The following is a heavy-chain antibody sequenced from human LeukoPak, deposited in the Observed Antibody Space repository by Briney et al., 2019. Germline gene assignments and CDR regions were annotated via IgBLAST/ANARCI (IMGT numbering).Heavy chain of an antibody. CDR1: AYSISSGSY. Sequence: SETLSLTCTVSAYSISSGSYWGWIRQPPGKGLEWIGSIHHSGSTYYNPSLKSRVTISVDTSKNQFSLKLTSVTAADTAVYYCARGVNSGYFDYCGQGTLVTVSS. V-gene: IGHV4-38-2*02. CDR3: ARGVNSGYFDY. CDR2: IHHSGST. J-gene: IGHJ4*02. D-gene: IGHD1-26*01.